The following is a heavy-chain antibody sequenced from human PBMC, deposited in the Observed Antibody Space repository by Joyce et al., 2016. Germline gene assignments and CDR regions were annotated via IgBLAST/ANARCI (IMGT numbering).Heavy chain of an antibody. V-gene: IGHV1-69*06. J-gene: IGHJ5*02. CDR2: IIPIFNTA. CDR3: ARDLDTSSWSAGWFDP. D-gene: IGHD6-13*01. CDR1: GGTFSSYG. Sequence: QVQLVQSGAEVKKPGSSVKVSCKASGGTFSSYGISWVRQAPGHGLEWMGEIIPIFNTANHAQKCQGRVTITADKSTSTAYMELSSLRSEDTAVYYCARDLDTSSWSAGWFDPWGQGTLVTVSS.